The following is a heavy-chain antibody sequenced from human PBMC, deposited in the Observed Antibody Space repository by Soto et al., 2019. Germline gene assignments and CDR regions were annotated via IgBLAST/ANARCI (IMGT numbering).Heavy chain of an antibody. CDR2: ISGSGGST. V-gene: IGHV3-23*01. CDR3: ARGPFTTGFDP. Sequence: GGSLRLSCAASGFTFSSYAMSWVCQAPGKGLEWVSAISGSGGSTYYADSVKGRFTISRDNSKNTLYLQMNSLRADDTAVYYCARGPFTTGFDPWGQGTLVTVSS. D-gene: IGHD1-1*01. CDR1: GFTFSSYA. J-gene: IGHJ5*02.